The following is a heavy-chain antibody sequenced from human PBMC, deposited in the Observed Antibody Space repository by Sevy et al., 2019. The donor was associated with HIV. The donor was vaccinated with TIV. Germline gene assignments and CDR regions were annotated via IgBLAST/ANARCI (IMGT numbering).Heavy chain of an antibody. V-gene: IGHV3-30-3*01. CDR3: ARDGGYSVNFLPSGY. CDR2: ISYDGSSK. Sequence: GESLKISCAASGFTYSSNAMHWVRQAPGKGLEWMAAISYDGSSKYYADSVKGRFTISRDDSKNTLYLQMSSLRAGDTAVYYCARDGGYSVNFLPSGYWGQGTLVTVSS. CDR1: GFTYSSNA. D-gene: IGHD3-10*02. J-gene: IGHJ4*02.